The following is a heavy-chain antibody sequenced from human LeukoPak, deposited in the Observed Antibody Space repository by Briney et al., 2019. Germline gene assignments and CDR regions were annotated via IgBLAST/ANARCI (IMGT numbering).Heavy chain of an antibody. V-gene: IGHV4-34*01. D-gene: IGHD3-10*01. CDR3: ARPEAYGSGSSP. CDR2: VNRSGST. CDR1: GGSLNNYY. Sequence: SEALFLTCGVDGGSLNNYYWSWIRQPPGNGLEWIGEVNRSGSTNRNQSLKSQVSISIQTSKNQFSLKLTSVTAADTAVYYCARPEAYGSGSSPWGQGTLVTVS. J-gene: IGHJ5*02.